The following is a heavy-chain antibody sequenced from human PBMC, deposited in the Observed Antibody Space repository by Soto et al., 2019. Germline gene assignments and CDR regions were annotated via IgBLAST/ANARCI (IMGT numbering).Heavy chain of an antibody. CDR3: ARDEEVAAAGPPFDY. V-gene: IGHV1-18*04. CDR2: ISAYNGNT. D-gene: IGHD6-13*01. CDR1: GYAFTSYG. Sequence: ASVKVSCKASGYAFTSYGISWVRQAPGQGLEWMGWISAYNGNTNYAQKLQGRVTMTTDTSTSTAYMELRSLRSDDTAVYYCARDEEVAAAGPPFDYWGQGTLVTVSS. J-gene: IGHJ4*02.